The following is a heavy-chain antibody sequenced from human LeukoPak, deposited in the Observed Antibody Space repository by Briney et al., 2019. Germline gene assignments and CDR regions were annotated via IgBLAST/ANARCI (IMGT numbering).Heavy chain of an antibody. CDR3: AKDHTAVAGYFDY. CDR1: GFTFSSYA. J-gene: IGHJ4*02. V-gene: IGHV3-30-3*01. Sequence: GRSLRLSCAASGFTFSSYAMHWVRQAPGKGLGWVAVMSYGGTYKYYADSVKGRFTFSRDNSKNTLYLQMNSLRAEDTAVYYCAKDHTAVAGYFDYWGQGTLVTVSS. CDR2: MSYGGTYK. D-gene: IGHD6-19*01.